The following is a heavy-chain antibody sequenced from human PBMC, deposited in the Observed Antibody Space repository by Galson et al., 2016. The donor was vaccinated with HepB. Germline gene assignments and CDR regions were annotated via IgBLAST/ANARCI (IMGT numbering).Heavy chain of an antibody. J-gene: IGHJ4*02. V-gene: IGHV1-18*04. CDR3: ARDRPTIFGVQPPFDY. Sequence: SVKVSCKASGYTFTTYGVSWVRQAPGQGLAWMGWISAYNGDTNYAHEVQGRVTMTTDTSTSTAYTELRSLRSDDTAIYYCARDRPTIFGVQPPFDYWGQGTLVTVSS. CDR2: ISAYNGDT. CDR1: GYTFTTYG. D-gene: IGHD3-3*01.